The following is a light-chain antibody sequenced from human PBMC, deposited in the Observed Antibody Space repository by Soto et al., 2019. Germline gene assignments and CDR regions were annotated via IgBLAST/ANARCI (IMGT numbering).Light chain of an antibody. CDR1: QSVSSSY. V-gene: IGKV3-20*01. CDR2: GAS. J-gene: IGKJ2*01. CDR3: QQYGSSLRT. Sequence: EIVLTQAPGTLSLSPGERATLSCRASQSVSSSYLAWYQQKPGQAPRLLIYGASSRATGIPDRFSGSGSGKAVILTISRLEPEDFAVYYCQQYGSSLRTLGQGTKLE.